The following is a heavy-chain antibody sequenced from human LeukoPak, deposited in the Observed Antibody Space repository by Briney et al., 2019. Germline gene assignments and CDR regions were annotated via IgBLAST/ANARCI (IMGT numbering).Heavy chain of an antibody. D-gene: IGHD1-26*01. CDR1: GGSFSGYY. J-gene: IGHJ3*02. Sequence: SETLSLTCAVYGGSFSGYYWSWIRQPPGKGLEWIGEINHSGSTNYNPSLKSRVTISVDTSKNQFSLKLSSVTAADTAVYYCATYSASYGPDEPYDAFDIWGQGTMVTVSS. CDR3: ATYSASYGPDEPYDAFDI. CDR2: INHSGST. V-gene: IGHV4-34*01.